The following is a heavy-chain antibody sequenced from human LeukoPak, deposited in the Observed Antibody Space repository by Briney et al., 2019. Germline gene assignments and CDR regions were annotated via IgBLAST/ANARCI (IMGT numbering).Heavy chain of an antibody. CDR1: GGSISSGSYY. CDR2: IYTSGST. CDR3: ARGDLYSGSYYYYYYYMDV. V-gene: IGHV4-61*02. Sequence: SQTLSLTCTVSGGSISSGSYYWSWIRQPAGKGLEWIGRIYTSGSTNYNPSLKSRVTISVDTSKNQFSLKLSSVTAADTAVYYCARGDLYSGSYYYYYYYMDVWGKGTTVTISS. D-gene: IGHD1-26*01. J-gene: IGHJ6*03.